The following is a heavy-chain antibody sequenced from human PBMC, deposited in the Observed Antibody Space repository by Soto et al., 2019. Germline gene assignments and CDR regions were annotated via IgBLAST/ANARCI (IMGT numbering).Heavy chain of an antibody. CDR3: ARDPVAGIWGDAFDI. J-gene: IGHJ3*02. Sequence: QVQLVQSGAEVKKPGASVKVSCKTSGYTFTNHGINWVRQAPGQGLEWMGWINPYNDNVNYAQKLQGRVTMTTDTSTSTAYMYLSSITSDDAAVYYWARDPVAGIWGDAFDIWGQGTMVTVSS. CDR2: INPYNDNV. V-gene: IGHV1-18*04. D-gene: IGHD3-16*01. CDR1: GYTFTNHG.